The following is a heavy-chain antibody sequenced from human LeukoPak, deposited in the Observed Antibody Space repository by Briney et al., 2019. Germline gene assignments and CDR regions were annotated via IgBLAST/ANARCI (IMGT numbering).Heavy chain of an antibody. V-gene: IGHV1-2*02. CDR1: GYTFTGYY. J-gene: IGHJ4*02. CDR2: INPNSGGT. D-gene: IGHD3-10*01. CDR3: ARDLNESMVRGVILVY. Sequence: ASVKVSCKASGYTFTGYYIHWVRQAPGQGLEWMGWINPNSGGTNYAQKFQGRVTMTRDTSISTAYMELRRLRSDDTAVYYCARDLNESMVRGVILVYWGQGTLVTVSS.